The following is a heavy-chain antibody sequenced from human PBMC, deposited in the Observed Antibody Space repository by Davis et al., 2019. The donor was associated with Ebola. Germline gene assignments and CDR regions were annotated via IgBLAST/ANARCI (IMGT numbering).Heavy chain of an antibody. CDR3: AKAQYCTSTTCYDRFDP. D-gene: IGHD2-2*01. CDR1: GASIISDY. V-gene: IGHV4-59*01. J-gene: IGHJ5*02. Sequence: PSETLSLTCTVSGASIISDYWSWIRQPPGQGLEWIGSIYYSGTTIYNPSLKSRVTISVDTSKSQFSLKLTSLTAADTAMYYCAKAQYCTSTTCYDRFDPWGQGTLVSVTS. CDR2: IYYSGTT.